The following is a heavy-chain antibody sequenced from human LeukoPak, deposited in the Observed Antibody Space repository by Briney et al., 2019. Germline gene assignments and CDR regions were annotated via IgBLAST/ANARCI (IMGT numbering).Heavy chain of an antibody. CDR2: ISYDGSNK. D-gene: IGHD6-19*01. J-gene: IGHJ5*02. CDR3: ARGYSSGWYRGGWFDP. V-gene: IGHV3-30*14. Sequence: GGSLRLSCAASGFTFSSYAMHWVRQAPGKGLEGVAVISYDGSNKYYADSVKGRFTISRDNAKNSLYLQMNSLRAEDTAVYYCARGYSSGWYRGGWFDPWGQGTLVTVSS. CDR1: GFTFSSYA.